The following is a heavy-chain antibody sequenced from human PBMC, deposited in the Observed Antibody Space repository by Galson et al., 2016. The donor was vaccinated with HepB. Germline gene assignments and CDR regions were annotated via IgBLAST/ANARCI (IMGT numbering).Heavy chain of an antibody. Sequence: SETLSLTCTVSGGSISSSSYYWGWIRQPPGKGLEWIGSIYYSGSTDYNPSLKSRVTISVDTSENQFSLKLSSVTAADTAVYYCARHSRAGNSSGWKEGDYWGQGTLVTVSS. D-gene: IGHD6-19*01. CDR1: GGSISSSSYY. CDR3: ARHSRAGNSSGWKEGDY. CDR2: IYYSGST. J-gene: IGHJ4*02. V-gene: IGHV4-39*01.